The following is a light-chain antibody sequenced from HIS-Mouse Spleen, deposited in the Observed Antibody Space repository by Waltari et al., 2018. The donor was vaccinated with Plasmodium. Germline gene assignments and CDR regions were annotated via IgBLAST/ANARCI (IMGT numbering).Light chain of an antibody. J-gene: IGLJ3*02. V-gene: IGLV3-10*01. CDR3: YSTDSSGNHRV. CDR1: ASPKKS. Sequence: SYELTQPPSVSVSPGQTARITCSGDASPKKSAYWYQQKSGHAPVLAIYEDSKRPSGIPERFSGSSSGTMATLTISGAQVEDEADYYCYSTDSSGNHRVFGGGTKLTVL. CDR2: EDS.